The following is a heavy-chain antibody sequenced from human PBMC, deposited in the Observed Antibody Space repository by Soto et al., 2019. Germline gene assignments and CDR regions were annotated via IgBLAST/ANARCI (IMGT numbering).Heavy chain of an antibody. D-gene: IGHD7-27*01. Sequence: QITLKESGPTLVKPTQTLTLTCTFSGSSLSTSGVGVAWIRQPPGKALEWLADVHWNDDNHYSPSLKSRLTIIQDTSKNQVVLTITNMHPVDKATYYCAHRRVGNGMDVWGQGTTVTVSS. CDR3: AHRRVGNGMDV. V-gene: IGHV2-5*01. CDR2: VHWNDDN. CDR1: GSSLSTSGVG. J-gene: IGHJ6*02.